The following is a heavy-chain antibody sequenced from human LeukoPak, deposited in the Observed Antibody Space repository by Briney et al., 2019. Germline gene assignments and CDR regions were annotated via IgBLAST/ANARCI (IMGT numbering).Heavy chain of an antibody. D-gene: IGHD2-2*01. V-gene: IGHV3-23*01. J-gene: IGHJ6*03. CDR1: GLTFSSYA. CDR3: AKGYCRSTSCYLLNYMDV. CDR2: ISGSGGST. Sequence: PGGSLRLSCAASGLTFSSYAMSWVRQAPGKGLEWVSVISGSGGSTYYADSVKGRFTISRDNSKNTLYLQMNSLRAEDTAVYYCAKGYCRSTSCYLLNYMDVWGKGTTVTVSS.